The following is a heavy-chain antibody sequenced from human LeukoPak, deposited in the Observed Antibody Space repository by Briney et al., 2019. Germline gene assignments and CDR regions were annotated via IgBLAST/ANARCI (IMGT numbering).Heavy chain of an antibody. D-gene: IGHD4-17*01. V-gene: IGHV3-53*01. Sequence: PGGSLRLSCAASGFTVSSNYMSWVRQAPGKGLEWVSLIYSGGTTYYADSVRGRFTVSRDNSKNTLYLQMNSLRAEDTAVYYCARVPLFDDYGDYMDVWGKGTTVTVSS. CDR1: GFTVSSNY. J-gene: IGHJ6*03. CDR2: IYSGGTT. CDR3: ARVPLFDDYGDYMDV.